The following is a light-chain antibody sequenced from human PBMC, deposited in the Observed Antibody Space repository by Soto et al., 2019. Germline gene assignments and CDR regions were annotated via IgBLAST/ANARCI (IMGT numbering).Light chain of an antibody. V-gene: IGKV3-20*01. CDR2: GAS. J-gene: IGKJ4*01. CDR3: HQYDASPLT. Sequence: EIVLTQSPGTLSLSPGERATLSCRASQSVSSRYVAWYQHKPGQAPRLLISGASSRATGIPDRVSGSGSGTAFTLTICRLEPGDFALYYCHQYDASPLTFGGGTKVEIK. CDR1: QSVSSRY.